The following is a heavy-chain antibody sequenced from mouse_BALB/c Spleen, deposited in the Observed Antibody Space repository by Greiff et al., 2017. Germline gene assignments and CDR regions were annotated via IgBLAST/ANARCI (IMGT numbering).Heavy chain of an antibody. CDR2: ISSGGSYT. CDR3: ARAGPFAY. Sequence: EVQLVESGGDLVKPGGSLKLSCAASGFTFSSYGMSWVRQTPDKRLEWVATISSGGSYTYYPDSVKGRFTISRDNAKNTLYLQMSSLKSEDTAMYYCARAGPFAYWGQGTLVTVSA. V-gene: IGHV5-6*01. CDR1: GFTFSSYG. J-gene: IGHJ3*01.